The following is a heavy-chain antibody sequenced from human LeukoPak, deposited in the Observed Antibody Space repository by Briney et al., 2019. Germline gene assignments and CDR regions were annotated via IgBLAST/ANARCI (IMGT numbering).Heavy chain of an antibody. CDR3: AKGSSTFDY. J-gene: IGHJ4*02. Sequence: GGSLRLSCAASGFTFNTYAMHWVRQAPGKGLEWVAVISYDGSNKYYADSVKGRFTISRDNSKNTLYLQMNSLRAEDTAVYYCAKGSSTFDYWGQGTLVTVSS. V-gene: IGHV3-30*04. CDR2: ISYDGSNK. D-gene: IGHD2-15*01. CDR1: GFTFNTYA.